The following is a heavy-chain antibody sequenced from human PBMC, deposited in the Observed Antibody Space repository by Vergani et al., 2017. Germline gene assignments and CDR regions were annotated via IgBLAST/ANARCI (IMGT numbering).Heavy chain of an antibody. D-gene: IGHD3-22*01. CDR2: IYTSGST. Sequence: QVQLQESGPGLVKPSQTLSLTCTVSGGSISSGSYYWSWIRQPAGKGLEWIGRIYTSGSTNYNPSLKSRVTISVDTSKNHFSLKLSSVTAADTAVYYCAGEFRSGYYSNNGAGLPTDWGQGTLVTVSS. V-gene: IGHV4-61*02. CDR1: GGSISSGSYY. J-gene: IGHJ4*02. CDR3: AGEFRSGYYSNNGAGLPTD.